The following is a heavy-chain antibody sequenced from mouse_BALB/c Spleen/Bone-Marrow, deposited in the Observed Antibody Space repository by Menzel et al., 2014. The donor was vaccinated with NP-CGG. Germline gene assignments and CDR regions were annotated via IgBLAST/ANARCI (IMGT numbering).Heavy chain of an antibody. J-gene: IGHJ4*01. V-gene: IGHV14-4*02. CDR3: NARYYYAMDY. CDR1: GFNIKDYY. Sequence: VQLKQSGAELVRSGASVKLSCTASGFNIKDYYMHWVKRRPEQGLEWIGWIDPENGDTEYAPKFQGKATMTADTSSNTAYLQLSSLTSEDTAVYYCNARYYYAMDYWGQGTSVTVSS. CDR2: IDPENGDT.